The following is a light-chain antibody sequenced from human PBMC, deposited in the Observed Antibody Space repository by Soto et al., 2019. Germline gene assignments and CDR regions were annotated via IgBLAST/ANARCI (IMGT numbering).Light chain of an antibody. J-gene: IGKJ1*01. V-gene: IGKV1-8*01. CDR3: QQYYSYRRT. Sequence: AIRMTQSPSSFSASIGDRVNITCRASQGISSYLAWYQQKPGKAPKLLIYAASTLQSGVPSRFSGSGSGTDFTLTISCLQFEDFATYYCQQYYSYRRTFGQGTKV. CDR2: AAS. CDR1: QGISSY.